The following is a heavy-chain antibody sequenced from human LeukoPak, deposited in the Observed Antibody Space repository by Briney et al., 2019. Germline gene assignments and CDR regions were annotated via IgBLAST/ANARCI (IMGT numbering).Heavy chain of an antibody. CDR1: GFTFSSYE. Sequence: GGSLRLSCAASGFTFSSYEMNWVRQAPGKGLEWVSYIGASGSIYYTDSVKGRFTISRDNAKNSLYLQMNSLRAEDTAVYYCAKHIVVVTGKSDYWGQGTLVTVSS. D-gene: IGHD2-21*02. CDR3: AKHIVVVTGKSDY. J-gene: IGHJ4*02. CDR2: IGASGSI. V-gene: IGHV3-48*03.